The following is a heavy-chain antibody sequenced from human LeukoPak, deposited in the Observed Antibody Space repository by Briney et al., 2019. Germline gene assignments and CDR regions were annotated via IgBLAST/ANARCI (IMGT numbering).Heavy chain of an antibody. CDR1: GYTFTSYD. CDR3: ARIDYGANWFDP. J-gene: IGHJ5*02. D-gene: IGHD4-17*01. Sequence: ASVKVSCKASGYTFTSYDINWVRQATGQGLEWMGWMNPNSGNTGYAQKFQGRVTMTRNTSISTAYMELSSLRSDDTAVYYCARIDYGANWFDPWGQGTLVTVSS. V-gene: IGHV1-8*01. CDR2: MNPNSGNT.